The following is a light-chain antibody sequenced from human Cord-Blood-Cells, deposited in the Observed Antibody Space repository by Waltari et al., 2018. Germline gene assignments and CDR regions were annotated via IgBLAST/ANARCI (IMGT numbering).Light chain of an antibody. J-gene: IGKJ4*01. CDR1: QSVSSY. V-gene: IGKV3-11*01. Sequence: ELVLTQSPATLSLSPGDRATLSCRASQSVSSYLAWYQQKPGQAPRLLIYDASNRATGIPARFSGSGSGTDFTLTISSLETEDFAVYCCQQRSNWPLTFGGGTKVEIK. CDR3: QQRSNWPLT. CDR2: DAS.